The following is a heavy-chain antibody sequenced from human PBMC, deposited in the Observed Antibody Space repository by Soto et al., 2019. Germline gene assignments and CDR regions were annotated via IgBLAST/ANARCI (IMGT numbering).Heavy chain of an antibody. V-gene: IGHV1-69*13. J-gene: IGHJ4*02. CDR3: AREQYYDYVCGSYRPRYFDY. Sequence: ASVKVSCKASGGTFSSYAISWVRQAPGQGLEWMGGIIPIFGTANYAQKFQGRVTITADESTSTAYMELSSLRSEDTAVYYCAREQYYDYVCGSYRPRYFDYWGQGTLVTVSS. CDR1: GGTFSSYA. CDR2: IIPIFGTA. D-gene: IGHD3-16*02.